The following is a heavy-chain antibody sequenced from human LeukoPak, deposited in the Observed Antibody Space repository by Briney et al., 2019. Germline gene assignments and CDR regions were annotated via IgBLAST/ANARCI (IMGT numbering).Heavy chain of an antibody. J-gene: IGHJ2*01. CDR2: IYTSGST. V-gene: IGHV4-4*07. CDR3: ARVVAGYSSGLGLYWYFDL. CDR1: GGSISSYY. Sequence: SETLSLTCTVSGGSISSYYWSWIRQPAGKGLEWIGRIYTSGSTNYNPSLKSRVTMSVDTSKNQFSLKLSSVTAADTAVYYGARVVAGYSSGLGLYWYFDLWGRGTLVTVSS. D-gene: IGHD6-19*01.